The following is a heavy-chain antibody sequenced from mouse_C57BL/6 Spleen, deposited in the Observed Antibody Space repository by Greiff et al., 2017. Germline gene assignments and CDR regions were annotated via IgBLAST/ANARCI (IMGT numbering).Heavy chain of an antibody. D-gene: IGHD1-1*01. CDR2: ISSGGDYI. Sequence: EVKLMESGEGLVKPGGSLKLSCAASGFTFSSYAMSWVRQTPEKRLEWVAYISSGGDYIYYADTVKGRFTISRDNARNTLYLQMSSLKSEDTAMYYCTRGGYYSSSYVDYWGQGTTLTVSS. V-gene: IGHV5-9-1*02. CDR3: TRGGYYSSSYVDY. CDR1: GFTFSSYA. J-gene: IGHJ2*01.